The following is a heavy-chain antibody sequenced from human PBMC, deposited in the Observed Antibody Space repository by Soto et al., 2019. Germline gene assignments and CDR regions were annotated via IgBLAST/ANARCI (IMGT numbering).Heavy chain of an antibody. CDR2: MYYSGST. V-gene: IGHV4-61*01. CDR1: GGSVSSPTYY. Sequence: QVQLQESGPGLVKPSETLSLTCTVSGGSVSSPTYYWSWIRQPPGKGLEWIGYMYYSGSTNYNPSLKSRVTISLDTAKTQFSLKLSYVTAADTVVYYCAGGRGHVSNWFDPWGQGTLVTVSS. D-gene: IGHD2-15*01. J-gene: IGHJ5*02. CDR3: AGGRGHVSNWFDP.